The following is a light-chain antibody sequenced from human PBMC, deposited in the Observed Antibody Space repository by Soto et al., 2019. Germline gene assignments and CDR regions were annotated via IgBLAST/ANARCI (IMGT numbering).Light chain of an antibody. CDR1: QSINRH. CDR3: QQYGSSPPIT. V-gene: IGKV3-20*01. CDR2: DAS. J-gene: IGKJ5*01. Sequence: EIVLTQSPATLSLSPGERATLSCRASQSINRHLAWYQQKPGQAPRLLILDASDRATGIPARFSGSGSGTDFTLTISRLEPEDFAVYYCQQYGSSPPITFGQGTRLEIK.